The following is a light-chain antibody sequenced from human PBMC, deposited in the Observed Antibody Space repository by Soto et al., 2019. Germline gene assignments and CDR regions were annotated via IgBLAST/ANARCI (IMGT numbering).Light chain of an antibody. Sequence: EIVMTQSPATLSASPGERATLSCRASQSVSSNLAWYQQKPGQAPKLLIYNPSTRATGIPARFSGSGSGTEFTLTISSLQSEDFAIYYCQQYDNWPLTFGGGTKADIK. CDR1: QSVSSN. V-gene: IGKV3-15*01. J-gene: IGKJ4*01. CDR2: NPS. CDR3: QQYDNWPLT.